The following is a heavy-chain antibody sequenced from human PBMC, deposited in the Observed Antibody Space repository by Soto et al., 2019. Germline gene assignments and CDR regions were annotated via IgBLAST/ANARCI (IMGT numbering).Heavy chain of an antibody. CDR2: ISYDGDNK. CDR3: AKNGYSYGSPGWVDP. V-gene: IGHV3-30*18. Sequence: LRLSCRASGFMFKSSGMHWVRQTPGKGLEWVAAISYDGDNKYYADSVKGRFTISRDSSKNTLYLQLNSLRAEDTAVYYCAKNGYSYGSPGWVDPWGQGTLVTVSS. D-gene: IGHD5-18*01. CDR1: GFMFKSSG. J-gene: IGHJ5*02.